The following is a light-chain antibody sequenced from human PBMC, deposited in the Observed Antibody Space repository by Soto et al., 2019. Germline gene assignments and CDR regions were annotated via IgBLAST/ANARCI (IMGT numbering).Light chain of an antibody. V-gene: IGLV2-14*03. J-gene: IGLJ1*01. CDR3: SSYKTRSTVV. CDR1: SSDVGGYNF. Sequence: QSVLTQPASVFGSPGQSITISCTGTSSDVGGYNFVSWYQQLPGKAPKLMIYEVTSRPSGVSNRFSGSKSGNTASLTISGLQNDEEAEYYCSSYKTRSTVVFGTGTKVTVL. CDR2: EVT.